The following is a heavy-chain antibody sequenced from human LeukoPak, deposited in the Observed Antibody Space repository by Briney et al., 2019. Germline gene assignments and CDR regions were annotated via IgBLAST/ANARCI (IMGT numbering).Heavy chain of an antibody. J-gene: IGHJ6*02. CDR3: AKVLTGYYYYYYGMDV. D-gene: IGHD3-9*01. Sequence: GSLRLSCAASGFTFSSYAMSWVRRAPGKGLEWVSAISGSGGSTYYADSVKGRFTISRDNSKNTLYLQMNSLRAEDTAVYYCAKVLTGYYYYYYGMDVWGQGTTVTVSS. CDR2: ISGSGGST. V-gene: IGHV3-23*01. CDR1: GFTFSSYA.